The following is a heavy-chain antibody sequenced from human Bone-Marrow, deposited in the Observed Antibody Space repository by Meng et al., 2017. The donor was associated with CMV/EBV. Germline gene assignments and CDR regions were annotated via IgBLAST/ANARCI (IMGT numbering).Heavy chain of an antibody. D-gene: IGHD5-24*01. CDR2: ISSSSSYI. CDR1: GFTFSSYS. J-gene: IGHJ4*02. Sequence: GESLKISCAASGFTFSSYSMNWVRQAPGKGLEWVSSISSSSSYIYYADSVKGRFTISRDNAKNSLYLQMNSLRAEDTAVYYCARVSSRDGYNFWVSGWDWGPGPLVTRSS. V-gene: IGHV3-21*01. CDR3: ARVSSRDGYNFWVSGWD.